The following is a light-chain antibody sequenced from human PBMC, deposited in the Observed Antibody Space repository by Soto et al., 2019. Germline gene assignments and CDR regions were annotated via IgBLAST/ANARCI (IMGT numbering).Light chain of an antibody. V-gene: IGKV3-20*01. CDR2: GAS. Sequence: EIVLTQSPGTLSLSPGERATLSCRASQSVSSSYLAWYQQKPGQAPRLLIYGASSRATGIPDRFSGSGSVTDFNLTISRLEPVDFAVYYCQEYCSSPPFTFGVGTKVEIK. CDR1: QSVSSSY. CDR3: QEYCSSPPFT. J-gene: IGKJ4*01.